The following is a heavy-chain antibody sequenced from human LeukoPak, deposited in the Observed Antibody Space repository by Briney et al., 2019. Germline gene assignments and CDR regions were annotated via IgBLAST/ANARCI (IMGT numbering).Heavy chain of an antibody. CDR1: GFTFSGSA. Sequence: GGSLRLSCAASGFTFSGSAMHCVRQASGKGLEWVGRIRSKANSYATAYAASVKGRFTISRDDSKNTAYLQMNSLKTEDTAVYYCTRHLGDGYNSPFDYWGQGTLVTVSS. D-gene: IGHD5-24*01. V-gene: IGHV3-73*01. CDR3: TRHLGDGYNSPFDY. CDR2: IRSKANSYAT. J-gene: IGHJ4*02.